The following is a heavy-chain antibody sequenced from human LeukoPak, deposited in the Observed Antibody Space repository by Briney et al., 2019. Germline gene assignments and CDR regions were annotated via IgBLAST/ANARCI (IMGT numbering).Heavy chain of an antibody. CDR3: AIDTVYSDPPSY. CDR1: GYIFTELS. V-gene: IGHV1-24*01. Sequence: ASVKVSCKVSGYIFTELSMHWVRQSPGKGLEWMGGSDPENGKTVYAQNFQGRVTMTEDTSTDTAYMELSSLRSEDTAVYYCAIDTVYSDPPSYWGQGTLVSVSS. J-gene: IGHJ4*01. D-gene: IGHD3-9*01. CDR2: SDPENGKT.